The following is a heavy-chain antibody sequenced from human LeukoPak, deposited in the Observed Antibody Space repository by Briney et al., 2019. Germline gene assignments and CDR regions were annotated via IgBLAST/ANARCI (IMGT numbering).Heavy chain of an antibody. V-gene: IGHV1-2*02. D-gene: IGHD6-6*01. J-gene: IGHJ4*02. Sequence: GASVKVSCKASGYTFTSYGISWVRQAPGQGLEWMGWINPNSGGTNYAQKFQGRVTMTRDTSISTAYMELSRLRSDDTAVYYCARPRTIIAARPVLGYWGQGTLVTVSS. CDR3: ARPRTIIAARPVLGY. CDR1: GYTFTSYG. CDR2: INPNSGGT.